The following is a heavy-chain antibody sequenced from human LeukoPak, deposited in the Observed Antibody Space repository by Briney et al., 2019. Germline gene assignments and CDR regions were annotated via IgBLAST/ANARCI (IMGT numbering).Heavy chain of an antibody. J-gene: IGHJ6*02. D-gene: IGHD3-10*01. CDR1: GYTFTSYD. CDR2: MNPNSGNT. V-gene: IGHV1-8*01. Sequence: ASVKVSCKASGYTFTSYDINWVRQATGQGLEWMGWMNPNSGNTGYAQKFQGRVTMTRNTSISTAYMELSSLRSEDTAVYYCARWGYYYGYYVNYYGMDVWGQGTTVTVSS. CDR3: ARWGYYYGYYVNYYGMDV.